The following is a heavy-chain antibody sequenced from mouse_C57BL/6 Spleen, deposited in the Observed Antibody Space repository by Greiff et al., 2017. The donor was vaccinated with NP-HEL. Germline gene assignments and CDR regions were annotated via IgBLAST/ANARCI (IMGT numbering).Heavy chain of an antibody. CDR3: TRERGGTGFDY. J-gene: IGHJ2*01. D-gene: IGHD4-1*01. Sequence: FTISRDNARNTLYLQMSSLKSEDTAMYYCTRERGGTGFDYWGPGTTLTVSS. V-gene: IGHV5-6-4*01.